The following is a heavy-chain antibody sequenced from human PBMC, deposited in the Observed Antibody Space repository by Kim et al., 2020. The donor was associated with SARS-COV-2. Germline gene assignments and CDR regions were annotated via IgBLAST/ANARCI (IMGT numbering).Heavy chain of an antibody. CDR3: ARERDSSGYYPDDAFDI. CDR2: INTNTGSP. Sequence: ASVKVSCKASGYTFTSYAINWVRQAPGQGLEWMGWINTNTGSPTSAQGFTGRFVFSLDTSDSTAYLQISSLKAEDTAVYYCARERDSSGYYPDDAFDIWGQGTMVTVSS. CDR1: GYTFTSYA. D-gene: IGHD3-22*01. J-gene: IGHJ3*02. V-gene: IGHV7-4-1*02.